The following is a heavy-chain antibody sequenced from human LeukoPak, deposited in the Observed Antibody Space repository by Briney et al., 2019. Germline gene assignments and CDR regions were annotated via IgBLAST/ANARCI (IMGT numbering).Heavy chain of an antibody. Sequence: ASVKVSCKTSGYTFTNYYVSWVRQAPEQGLEWMGWISGYSVDTDCAQKFQGRVTMTTDISTSTAYMELRSLRSDDTAVYYCARGGGSGWYPDFWGQGTLVTVSS. CDR1: GYTFTNYY. D-gene: IGHD6-19*01. J-gene: IGHJ4*02. V-gene: IGHV1-18*01. CDR2: ISGYSVDT. CDR3: ARGGGSGWYPDF.